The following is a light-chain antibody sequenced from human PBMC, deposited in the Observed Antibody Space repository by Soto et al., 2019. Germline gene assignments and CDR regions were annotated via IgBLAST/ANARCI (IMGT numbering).Light chain of an antibody. CDR2: KAS. CDR1: QSSSSW. Sequence: DIQMTQSPSTLSASVGDRVTITCRASQSSSSWLAWYQQKPGKAPKLLIYKASTLESGVPSRFSGSGSGTEFILTTSSLQPDDFATYYCQQYDKYAWTFGQGTKVEIK. V-gene: IGKV1-5*03. CDR3: QQYDKYAWT. J-gene: IGKJ1*01.